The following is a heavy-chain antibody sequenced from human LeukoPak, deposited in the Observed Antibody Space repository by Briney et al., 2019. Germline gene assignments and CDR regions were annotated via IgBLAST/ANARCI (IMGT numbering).Heavy chain of an antibody. CDR2: INSDGSST. V-gene: IGHV3-74*01. D-gene: IGHD4-17*01. CDR1: GFTFSSYW. CDR3: AKEGYYGDYWNGMFDY. Sequence: GGSLRLSCAASGFTFSSYWMHWVRQAPGKGLVWVSRINSDGSSTSYADSVKGRFSISRDNSKNTLYLQMNSLRAEDTAIYYCAKEGYYGDYWNGMFDYWGQGTLVTVSS. J-gene: IGHJ4*02.